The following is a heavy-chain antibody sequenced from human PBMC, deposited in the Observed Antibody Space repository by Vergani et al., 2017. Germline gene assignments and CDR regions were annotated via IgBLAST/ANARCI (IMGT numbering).Heavy chain of an antibody. Sequence: QVQLVQSGAEVKKPGASVKVSCKASGYTFTSYYMHWVRQAPGQGLEWMGIINPSGGSPSYAQKFQGRVTMTRHTATSTVYMGPSRLRSEDTAVYYCASALYCSSTSCSYFVYWGQGTLVTVSS. D-gene: IGHD2-2*01. CDR3: ASALYCSSTSCSYFVY. CDR2: INPSGGSP. V-gene: IGHV1-46*03. J-gene: IGHJ4*02. CDR1: GYTFTSYY.